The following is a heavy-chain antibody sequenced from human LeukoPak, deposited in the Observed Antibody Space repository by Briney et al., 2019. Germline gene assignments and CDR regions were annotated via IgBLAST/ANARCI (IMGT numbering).Heavy chain of an antibody. Sequence: GGSLRLSCAASGFTFSSYSMNWVRQAPGKGLEWVSYISSSSSTIYYADSVKGRFTISRDNAKNSLYLQMNSLRAEDTAVHYCARDHGLYCSSTSCYKWELLSGDYWGQGTLVTVSS. CDR2: ISSSSSTI. J-gene: IGHJ4*02. D-gene: IGHD2-2*02. CDR3: ARDHGLYCSSTSCYKWELLSGDY. V-gene: IGHV3-48*01. CDR1: GFTFSSYS.